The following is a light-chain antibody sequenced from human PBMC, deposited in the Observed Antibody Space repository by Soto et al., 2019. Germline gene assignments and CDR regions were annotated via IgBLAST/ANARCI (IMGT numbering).Light chain of an antibody. J-gene: IGLJ3*02. CDR3: PAYDYSLTASV. CDR2: GNR. V-gene: IGLV2-11*01. Sequence: QSALTQPRSVSGSPGQSVTISCTGTGNDVGAYNYVSWYQQHPGRPPKLVIFGNRNRPSGVPERFSGSKSGTSASLAITGLQAEDEADDYCPAYDYSLTASVFGGGTKLTVL. CDR1: GNDVGAYNY.